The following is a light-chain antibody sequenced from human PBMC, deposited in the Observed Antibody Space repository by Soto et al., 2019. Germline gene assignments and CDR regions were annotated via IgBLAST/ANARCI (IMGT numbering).Light chain of an antibody. CDR1: SSNIGAGYD. V-gene: IGLV1-40*01. CDR3: QSYDSSLSGSSYV. CDR2: GNS. J-gene: IGLJ1*01. Sequence: QSVLTQPPSVSGAPGQRVTISCTGSSSNIGAGYDVQWYQQLPGTAPKLLIYGNSNRPSGVPDRFSGSKSGTSASLAITGLQAEDEADYYCQSYDSSLSGSSYVFGTGTKLTVL.